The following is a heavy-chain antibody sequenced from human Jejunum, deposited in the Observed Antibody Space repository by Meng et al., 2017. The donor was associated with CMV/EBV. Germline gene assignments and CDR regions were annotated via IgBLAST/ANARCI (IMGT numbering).Heavy chain of an antibody. CDR3: AGNYYGAL. Sequence: EWQLVWSRGGLVQPGGSRGFSCAASGFPFNTYWVHWVRQAPGKGLVWVSRINGDGSITNYADSVKGRFTISRDNAKNTLYLQMNSLRAEDTAIYYCAGNYYGALWGQGTLVTSPQ. J-gene: IGHJ4*02. CDR1: GFPFNTYW. CDR2: INGDGSIT. D-gene: IGHD3-10*01. V-gene: IGHV3-74*01.